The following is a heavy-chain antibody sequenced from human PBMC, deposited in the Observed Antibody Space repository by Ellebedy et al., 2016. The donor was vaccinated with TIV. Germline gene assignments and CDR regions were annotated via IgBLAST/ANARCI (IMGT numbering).Heavy chain of an antibody. J-gene: IGHJ4*02. CDR2: INPNSGGT. Sequence: ASVKVSCKASGYTFTGYYMHWVRQAPGQGLEWMGWINPNSGGTNYAQKFQGRVTMTRDTSISTAYMELSRLRSDDTAVYYCARLGYCSSTSCGDYWGQGTLVTVSS. CDR1: GYTFTGYY. V-gene: IGHV1-2*02. CDR3: ARLGYCSSTSCGDY. D-gene: IGHD2-2*01.